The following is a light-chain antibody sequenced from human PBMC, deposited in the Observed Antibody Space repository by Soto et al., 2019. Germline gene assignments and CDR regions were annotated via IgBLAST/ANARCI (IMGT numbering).Light chain of an antibody. J-gene: IGLJ2*01. V-gene: IGLV2-14*03. CDR3: SSFTTYSTVV. CDR1: KRDIGEYNF. Sequence: QSALTQPASMSWSPGQSITISCTGTKRDIGEYNFASWYQQHPGKAPKLIIYDISDRPSGISHRFSGSKSGNTASLTISGLQPEDEADYYCSSFTTYSTVVFGGGTQLTVL. CDR2: DIS.